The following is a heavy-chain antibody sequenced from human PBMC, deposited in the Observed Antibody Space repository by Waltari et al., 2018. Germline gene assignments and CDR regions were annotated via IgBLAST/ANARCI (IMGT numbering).Heavy chain of an antibody. J-gene: IGHJ4*02. V-gene: IGHV3-7*04. Sequence: EVQLVESGGGLVQPGGSLRLSCAASGFPFISYWMSWVRQAPGKGLEWVANIKQDGSEKYYVDSVKGRFTIARDNAKNSLYLQMNSLRAEDTAVYYCARHSRDGYWGQGTLVTVSS. CDR2: IKQDGSEK. CDR3: ARHSRDGY. CDR1: GFPFISYW. D-gene: IGHD6-13*01.